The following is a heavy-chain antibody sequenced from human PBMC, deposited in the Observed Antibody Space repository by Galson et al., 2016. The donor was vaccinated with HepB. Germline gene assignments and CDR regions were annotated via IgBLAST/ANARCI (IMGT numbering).Heavy chain of an antibody. V-gene: IGHV3-23*01. CDR1: GFSINTYA. CDR3: AKRDYSDSDGYLPLFDR. CDR2: ITGNGGTT. D-gene: IGHD3-22*01. J-gene: IGHJ4*02. Sequence: SLRLSCAASGFSINTYAMSWVRQAPGKGPEWVSAITGNGGTTYYTDSVKGRFTISRDNSKNTLYLQMNSLRVDDTAVYYCAKRDYSDSDGYLPLFDRWGQGTLVTVSS.